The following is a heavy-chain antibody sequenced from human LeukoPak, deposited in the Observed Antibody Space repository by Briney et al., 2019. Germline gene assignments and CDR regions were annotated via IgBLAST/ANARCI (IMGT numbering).Heavy chain of an antibody. CDR1: GYSINSAFY. D-gene: IGHD3-10*01. Sequence: PSETLSLTCTVSGYSINSAFYWGWIRVPPGKGLEWIGSFFHRGTTYYNSSLKSRVNISIDTSKNQFSLKLNSLTAEDTAMYYCVRDGYYGSGSPGWFGPWGPGTLVIVSA. CDR2: FFHRGTT. J-gene: IGHJ5*02. CDR3: VRDGYYGSGSPGWFGP. V-gene: IGHV4-38-2*02.